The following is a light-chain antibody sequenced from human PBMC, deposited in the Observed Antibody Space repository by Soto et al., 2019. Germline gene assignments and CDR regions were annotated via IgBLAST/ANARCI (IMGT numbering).Light chain of an antibody. Sequence: QSALTQPASVSGSPGQSTTISCTGTSSDVGGYNYVSWYQQHPGKAPKLMIYEVTNRPSGVSDRFSGSKSGNTASLTISGLQAEDEADYYCNSYTTSSPSLVFGGGTKLTVL. CDR1: SSDVGGYNY. CDR2: EVT. J-gene: IGLJ2*01. CDR3: NSYTTSSPSLV. V-gene: IGLV2-14*01.